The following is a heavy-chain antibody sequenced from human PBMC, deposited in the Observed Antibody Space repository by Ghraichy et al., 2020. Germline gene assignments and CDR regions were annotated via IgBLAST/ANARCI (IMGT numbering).Heavy chain of an antibody. CDR3: AKDQGFRQDWYFDL. J-gene: IGHJ2*01. CDR2: ISYDGSNK. D-gene: IGHD2-21*01. V-gene: IGHV3-30*18. Sequence: GGSLRLSCAASGFTFSSTGMHWVRQAPGKGLEWVAVISYDGSNKYYADSVKGRFTISRDDSKNTLYLQMNSLRAEDPAVYYCAKDQGFRQDWYFDLWGRGTLVTVSS. CDR1: GFTFSSTG.